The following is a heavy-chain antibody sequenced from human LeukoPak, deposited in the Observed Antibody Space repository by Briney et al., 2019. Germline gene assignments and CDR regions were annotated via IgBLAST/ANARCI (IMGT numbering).Heavy chain of an antibody. Sequence: SETLSLTCAVYGGSFSGYYWSWIRQPPGKGLEWIGEINHSGSTSYNPSLKSRVTISVDTSKNQFSLKLSSVTAADTAVYYCARGPAPFYCSGGSCYGGDYYYYGMDVWGQGTTVTVSS. CDR3: ARGPAPFYCSGGSCYGGDYYYYGMDV. D-gene: IGHD2-15*01. CDR1: GGSFSGYY. V-gene: IGHV4-34*01. J-gene: IGHJ6*02. CDR2: INHSGST.